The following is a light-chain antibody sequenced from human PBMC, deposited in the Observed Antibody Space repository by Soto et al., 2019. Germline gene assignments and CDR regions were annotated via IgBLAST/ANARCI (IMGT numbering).Light chain of an antibody. CDR3: QHYRGLSS. CDR1: QNIGRY. Sequence: DIQMTQSPSPLSASVGDRVTITCRASQNIGRYLAWYQKKPGEAPKLLIYDASTLQSGVPSRFSGSGSGTEVTLSISGLQPDDFATYYCQHYRGLSSFGPGTTVDI. V-gene: IGKV1-5*01. CDR2: DAS. J-gene: IGKJ3*01.